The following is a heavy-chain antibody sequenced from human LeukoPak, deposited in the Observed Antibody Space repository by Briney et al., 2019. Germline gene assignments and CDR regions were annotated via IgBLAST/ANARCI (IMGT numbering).Heavy chain of an antibody. D-gene: IGHD1-26*01. V-gene: IGHV3-48*01. Sequence: GGSLRLSCAASGFTFSSYWMNWVRQAPGKGLEWVSYISSSSSTIYYADSVKGRFTISRDNAKNSLYLQMNSLRAEDTAVYYCARETMGATNYFDYWGQGTLVTVSS. J-gene: IGHJ4*02. CDR2: ISSSSSTI. CDR1: GFTFSSYW. CDR3: ARETMGATNYFDY.